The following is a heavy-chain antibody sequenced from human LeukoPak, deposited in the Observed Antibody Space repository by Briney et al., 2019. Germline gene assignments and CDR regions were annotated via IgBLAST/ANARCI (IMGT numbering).Heavy chain of an antibody. D-gene: IGHD3-3*01. Sequence: GGSLRLSCATSGFIFNNYDPHWVRQAPGKGLEWVASIKHDGSEKYYVDSVRGRFTISRDNTMNSLYLQMSSLRAEDTAVYYCATDRGWRTSGYYLYYFEYWGQGTLVTFSS. CDR3: ATDRGWRTSGYYLYYFEY. CDR2: IKHDGSEK. J-gene: IGHJ4*02. V-gene: IGHV3-7*01. CDR1: GFIFNNYD.